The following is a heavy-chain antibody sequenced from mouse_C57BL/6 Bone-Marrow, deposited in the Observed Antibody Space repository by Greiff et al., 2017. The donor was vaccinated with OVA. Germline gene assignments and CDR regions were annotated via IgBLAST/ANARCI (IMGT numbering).Heavy chain of an antibody. D-gene: IGHD1-1*01. V-gene: IGHV5-4*01. Sequence: EVHLVESGGGLVKPGGSLKLSCAASGFTFSSYAMSWVRQTPEKRLEWVATISDGGSYTYYPDNVKGRFTISRDNAKNNLYLQMSHLKSEDTAMYYCARDGSSEAYWGQGTLVTVSA. CDR3: ARDGSSEAY. CDR2: ISDGGSYT. CDR1: GFTFSSYA. J-gene: IGHJ3*01.